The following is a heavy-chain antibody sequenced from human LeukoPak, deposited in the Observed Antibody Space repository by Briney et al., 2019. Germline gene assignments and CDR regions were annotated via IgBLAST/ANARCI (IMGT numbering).Heavy chain of an antibody. D-gene: IGHD2-15*01. J-gene: IGHJ5*02. CDR1: GGSISSSGYY. V-gene: IGHV4-39*07. CDR3: ARGRRYCSGGSCYRFDP. CDR2: INHSGST. Sequence: SETLSLTCTVSGGSISSSGYYWGWIRQPPGKGLEWIGEINHSGSTNYNPSLKSRVTISVDTSKNQFSLKLSSVTAADTAVYYCARGRRYCSGGSCYRFDPWGQGTLVTVSS.